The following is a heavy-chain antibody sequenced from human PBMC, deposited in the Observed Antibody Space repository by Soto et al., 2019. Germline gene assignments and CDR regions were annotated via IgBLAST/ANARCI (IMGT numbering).Heavy chain of an antibody. CDR2: IHYSGNT. CDR3: ARGHYDFWSGYFATIAS. D-gene: IGHD3-3*01. V-gene: IGHV4-59*08. Sequence: PSETLSLTCTVSGGSISNYYWSWIRQPPGKGLEWIGYIHYSGNTKYNPSLKSRVTISSDTSKDQFSLKLTSMTAADTAVYYCARGHYDFWSGYFATIASWGQGTLVTVSS. J-gene: IGHJ4*02. CDR1: GGSISNYY.